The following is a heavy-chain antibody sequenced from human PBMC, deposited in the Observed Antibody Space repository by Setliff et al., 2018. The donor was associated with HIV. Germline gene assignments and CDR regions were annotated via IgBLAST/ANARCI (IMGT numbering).Heavy chain of an antibody. D-gene: IGHD6-25*01. J-gene: IGHJ4*02. Sequence: ASVKVSCKVSGYTLTELSMHWVRQAPGKGLEWMGGFDPEDGKTIYAQKFQGRVTMTEDTSTDTAYMELSSLRSEDTAVYYCARTPEGAAVFDYWGQGTLVTVSS. V-gene: IGHV1-24*01. CDR3: ARTPEGAAVFDY. CDR1: GYTLTELS. CDR2: FDPEDGKT.